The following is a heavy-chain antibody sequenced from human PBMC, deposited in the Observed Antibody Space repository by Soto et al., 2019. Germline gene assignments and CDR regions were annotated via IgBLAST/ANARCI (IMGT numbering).Heavy chain of an antibody. CDR2: IYYSGST. Sequence: SETLSLTCTVSGGSISSSSYYWGWIRQPPGKGLERIGSIYYSGSTYYNPSLKSRVTISVDTSKNQFSLKLSSVTAADTAVYYCARQEELWFGDRNGRGWFGPWGQGTLVTVSS. V-gene: IGHV4-39*01. J-gene: IGHJ5*02. CDR3: ARQEELWFGDRNGRGWFGP. D-gene: IGHD3-10*01. CDR1: GGSISSSSYY.